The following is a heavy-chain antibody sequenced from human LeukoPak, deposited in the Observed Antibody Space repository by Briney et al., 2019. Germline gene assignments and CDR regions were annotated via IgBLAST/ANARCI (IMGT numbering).Heavy chain of an antibody. CDR2: ISSSSSYI. J-gene: IGHJ4*02. CDR1: GFTFSSYS. CDR3: ASMNDYGDHDY. Sequence: GGSLRLSCAASGFTFSSYSMSWVRQAPGKGLEWVSSISSSSSYIYYAGSVKGRFTISRDNAKNSLYLQMNSLRAEDTAVYYCASMNDYGDHDYWGQGTLVTVSS. V-gene: IGHV3-21*01. D-gene: IGHD4-17*01.